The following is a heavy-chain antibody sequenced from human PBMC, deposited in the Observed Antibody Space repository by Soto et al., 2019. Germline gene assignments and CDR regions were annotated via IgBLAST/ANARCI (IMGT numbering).Heavy chain of an antibody. Sequence: GGSLRLSCAASKFIFSNYSISWVRHAPWKGLDWVSAIGPSGVSTFYADSVKGRLTISRDNSNSTLYLQMNTLKGGNTRIYYCAKAPGVTRCDYSPFDFFGPVTLVTF. CDR1: KFIFSNYS. CDR2: IGPSGVST. V-gene: IGHV3-23*01. CDR3: AKAPGVTRCDYSPFDF. D-gene: IGHD4-17*01. J-gene: IGHJ4*02.